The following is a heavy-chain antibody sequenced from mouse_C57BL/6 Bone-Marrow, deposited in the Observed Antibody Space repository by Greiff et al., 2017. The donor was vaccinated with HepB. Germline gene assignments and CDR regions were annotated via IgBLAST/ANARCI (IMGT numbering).Heavy chain of an antibody. D-gene: IGHD2-4*01. Sequence: EVKVVESGGGLVQPGGSMKLSCAASGFTFSDAWMDWVRQSPEKGLEWVAEIRNKANNHATYYAESVKGRFTSSRDDSKSSVYLQMNSLRAEDTGLYYCTHDSLYAMDYWGQGTSVTVSS. CDR1: GFTFSDAW. CDR2: IRNKANNHAT. V-gene: IGHV6-6*01. J-gene: IGHJ4*01. CDR3: THDSLYAMDY.